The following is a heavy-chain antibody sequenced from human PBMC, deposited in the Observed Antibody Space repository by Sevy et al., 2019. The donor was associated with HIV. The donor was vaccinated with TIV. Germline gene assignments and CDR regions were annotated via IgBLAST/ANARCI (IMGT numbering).Heavy chain of an antibody. CDR2: ISWNSGGI. D-gene: IGHD6-19*01. CDR1: GFTFDDYA. Sequence: GGSLRLSCAASGFTFDDYAMHWVRQAPGKGLEWVSGISWNSGGIGYANSVKGRFTISRDNAKNSLYLQMNSLRAEDTALYYCAKDRGSSGWSEYYYYYGMDVWGQGTTVTVSS. CDR3: AKDRGSSGWSEYYYYYGMDV. J-gene: IGHJ6*02. V-gene: IGHV3-9*01.